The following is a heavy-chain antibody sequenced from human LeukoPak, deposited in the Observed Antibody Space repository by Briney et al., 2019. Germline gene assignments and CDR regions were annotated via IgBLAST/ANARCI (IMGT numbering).Heavy chain of an antibody. D-gene: IGHD1-26*01. CDR1: GGSFSGYY. Sequence: SETLSLTCAVYGGSFSGYYWSWIRQPPGKGLEWIGEINHSESTNYNPSLKSRVTISVDTSKNQFSLKLSSVTAADTAVYFCAREGASVTNFDYWGQGTLVTVSS. J-gene: IGHJ4*02. CDR2: INHSEST. V-gene: IGHV4-34*01. CDR3: AREGASVTNFDY.